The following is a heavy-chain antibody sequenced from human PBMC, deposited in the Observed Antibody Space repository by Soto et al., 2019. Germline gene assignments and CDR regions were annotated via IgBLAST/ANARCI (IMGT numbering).Heavy chain of an antibody. Sequence: SVKVSCKASGFTSTSSAMQWVRQARGQRLEWIGWIVVGSGNTNYAQKFQERVTITRDMSTSTAYMELSSRRSEDTAVYYCAAPGSGSCYHCFDSWGQGTLVTVSS. CDR2: IVVGSGNT. CDR1: GFTSTSSA. D-gene: IGHD3-10*01. J-gene: IGHJ5*01. V-gene: IGHV1-58*02. CDR3: AAPGSGSCYHCFDS.